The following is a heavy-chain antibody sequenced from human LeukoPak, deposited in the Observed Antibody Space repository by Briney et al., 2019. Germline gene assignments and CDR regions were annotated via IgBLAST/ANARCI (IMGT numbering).Heavy chain of an antibody. CDR3: AKGDYYDSSGC. Sequence: GGSLRLSCAASGFTFSSYAMSWVRQAPGKGLEWVSAISGSGGSTYYADSVKGRFTISRDNSKNTLYLQMNGLRAEDTAVYYCAKGDYYDSSGCWGQGTLVTVSS. D-gene: IGHD3-22*01. J-gene: IGHJ4*02. V-gene: IGHV3-23*01. CDR2: ISGSGGST. CDR1: GFTFSSYA.